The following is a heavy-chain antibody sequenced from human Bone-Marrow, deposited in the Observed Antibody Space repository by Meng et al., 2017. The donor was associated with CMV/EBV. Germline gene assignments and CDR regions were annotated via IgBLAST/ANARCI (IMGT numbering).Heavy chain of an antibody. J-gene: IGHJ4*02. CDR1: GFTFSSYW. CDR3: AREVGTTTGPDY. D-gene: IGHD1-26*01. Sequence: GGSLRLSCAASGFTFSSYWMSWVRQAPGKGLEWVAVISYDGVSQHYAESVEGRFSLSRDNSRNTLYLQMNSLRTDDTAVYYCAREVGTTTGPDYWGQGTLVTVSS. V-gene: IGHV3-30-3*01. CDR2: ISYDGVSQ.